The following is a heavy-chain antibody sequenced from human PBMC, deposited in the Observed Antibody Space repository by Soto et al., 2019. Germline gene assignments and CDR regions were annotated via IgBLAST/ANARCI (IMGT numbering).Heavy chain of an antibody. Sequence: QVQLVQSGAEVKKPGASVKVSCKASGYTFTSYGINWVRQAPGQGLEWMGWISAYNGNTHYAQKLQGRVTMTTDTSTSKAYMGLRSLRSDDTAVYYCARVQSGYDFAYWGQGTLVTVSS. D-gene: IGHD5-12*01. CDR1: GYTFTSYG. V-gene: IGHV1-18*01. CDR3: ARVQSGYDFAY. J-gene: IGHJ4*02. CDR2: ISAYNGNT.